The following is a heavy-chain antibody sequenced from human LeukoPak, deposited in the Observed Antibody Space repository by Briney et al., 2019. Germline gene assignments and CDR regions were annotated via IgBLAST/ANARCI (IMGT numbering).Heavy chain of an antibody. V-gene: IGHV4-30-4*01. Sequence: SQTLSLTCTVSGGSISSGDYYWSWIRQPPGKGLEWIGFIYHTGSFHYNPPLKSRVTISVDTSKNQFSLNLRSVTAADTAVYFCGRESRIVGTTSVWYYFDYSGQGTLVTVSS. J-gene: IGHJ4*02. CDR3: GRESRIVGTTSVWYYFDY. CDR1: GGSISSGDYY. CDR2: IYHTGSF. D-gene: IGHD1-26*01.